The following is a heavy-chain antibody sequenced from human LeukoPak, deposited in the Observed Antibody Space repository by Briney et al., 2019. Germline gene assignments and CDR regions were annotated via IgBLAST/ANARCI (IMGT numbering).Heavy chain of an antibody. CDR3: ARAPSRGIQLDY. CDR2: IYYSGST. V-gene: IGHV4-34*01. J-gene: IGHJ4*02. Sequence: ASETLSLTCAVYGGSFSGYYWTWIRQPPGKGLEWIGSIYYSGSTYYNPSLKSRVTISVDTSKNQFSLKLSSVTAADTAVYYCARAPSRGIQLDYWGQGTLVTVSS. CDR1: GGSFSGYY. D-gene: IGHD5-18*01.